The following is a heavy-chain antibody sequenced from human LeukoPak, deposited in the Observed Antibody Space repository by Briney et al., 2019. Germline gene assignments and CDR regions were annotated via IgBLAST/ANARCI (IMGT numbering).Heavy chain of an antibody. CDR3: VSFYETY. J-gene: IGHJ4*02. V-gene: IGHV3-30-3*01. D-gene: IGHD2/OR15-2a*01. CDR1: GLSFSSYA. Sequence: GSSLGLSCAASGLSFSSYAMHWVRQAPGKGLEWVAVISYDGTEKYYGDSVKGRFTISRDNSKNTLYLQMNSLRAEDTAVHYCVSFYETYWGRGTLVTVSS. CDR2: ISYDGTEK.